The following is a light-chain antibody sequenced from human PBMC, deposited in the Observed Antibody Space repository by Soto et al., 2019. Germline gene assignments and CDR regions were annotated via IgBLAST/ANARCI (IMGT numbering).Light chain of an antibody. CDR2: GAS. J-gene: IGKJ5*01. CDR1: QSVSSN. CDR3: QQYNNWPPEIT. V-gene: IGKV3D-15*01. Sequence: EIVMTQSPATLSVSPGERATLSCRCIQSVSSNLAWYQQKPGQAPRLLIYGASTRATGIPARFSGSGSGTEFTLTISSLQSEDFAVYYCQQYNNWPPEITFGQGTRLEIK.